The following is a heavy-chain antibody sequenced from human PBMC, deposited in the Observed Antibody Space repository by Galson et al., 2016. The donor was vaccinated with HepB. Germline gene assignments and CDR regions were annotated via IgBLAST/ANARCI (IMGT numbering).Heavy chain of an antibody. Sequence: QSGAEVKKPGESLRISCEGSGYSFINHWIVWVRQMPGKGLEWMGIIYPGDSDPRYSPSFKGQVTISADKSIGTAYLQWSGLKASDTAMYYCESGHSGSSLPYFEYWVQGTLVTVSS. CDR3: ESGHSGSSLPYFEY. V-gene: IGHV5-51*03. D-gene: IGHD1-26*01. CDR2: IYPGDSDP. CDR1: GYSFINHW. J-gene: IGHJ4*02.